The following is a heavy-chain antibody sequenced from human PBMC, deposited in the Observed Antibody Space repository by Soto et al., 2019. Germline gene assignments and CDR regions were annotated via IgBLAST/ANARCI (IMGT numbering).Heavy chain of an antibody. V-gene: IGHV4-34*01. J-gene: IGHJ6*02. CDR2: INHSGST. CDR3: ARGDYSNWYYYYGMDV. D-gene: IGHD4-4*01. Sequence: SETLSLTCAVYGGSLSGYYWSWIRQPPGKGLEWIGEINHSGSTNYNPSLKSRVTISVDTSKNQFSLKLSSVTAADTAVYHRARGDYSNWYYYYGMDVWGQGTTVTVSS. CDR1: GGSLSGYY.